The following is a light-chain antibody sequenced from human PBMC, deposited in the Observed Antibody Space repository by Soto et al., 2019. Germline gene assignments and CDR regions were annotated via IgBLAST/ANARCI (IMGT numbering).Light chain of an antibody. CDR2: DAS. Sequence: EIVLTQSPATLSLSPGERATLSCRASQSVGGYLAWYQQKPGQAPRLLIYDASNRVPGIPARFSGSGSGTDFTLTISSLEPEDFAVYYCQQRSNWPLLTFGGGTKVEIK. J-gene: IGKJ4*01. CDR1: QSVGGY. V-gene: IGKV3-11*01. CDR3: QQRSNWPLLT.